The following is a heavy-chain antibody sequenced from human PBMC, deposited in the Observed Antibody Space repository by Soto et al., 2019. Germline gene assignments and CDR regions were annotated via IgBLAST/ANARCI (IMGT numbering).Heavy chain of an antibody. CDR1: GFTFSNAW. J-gene: IGHJ6*02. Sequence: EVQLVESGGGLVKPGGSLRLSCAASGFTFSNAWMSWVRQAPGKGLEWVGRIKSNTDGGTTDYAAPVKGRFTISRDDSKTTLYLQMNSLKTEDTAVYYCTTDLPSATVTTTPKDYYYYGMDVWGQGTTVTVSS. CDR2: IKSNTDGGTT. CDR3: TTDLPSATVTTTPKDYYYYGMDV. D-gene: IGHD4-4*01. V-gene: IGHV3-15*01.